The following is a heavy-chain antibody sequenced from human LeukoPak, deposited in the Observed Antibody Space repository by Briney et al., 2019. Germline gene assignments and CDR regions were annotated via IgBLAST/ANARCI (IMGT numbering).Heavy chain of an antibody. CDR2: IFYSGST. D-gene: IGHD5/OR15-5a*01. V-gene: IGHV4-31*03. CDR3: ARDVSGNYFDY. J-gene: IGHJ4*02. Sequence: SETLSLTCTVSGGSITSGDYYWSWIRQHPGKGLEWIGYIFYSGSTYYNPSLKSRVTISVDTSKNQFSLKLSSVTAADTAVYYCARDVSGNYFDYWGQGTLVTVSS. CDR1: GGSITSGDYY.